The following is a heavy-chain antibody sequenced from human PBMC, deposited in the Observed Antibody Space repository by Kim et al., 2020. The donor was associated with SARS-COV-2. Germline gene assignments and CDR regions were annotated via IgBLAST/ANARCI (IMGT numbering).Heavy chain of an antibody. D-gene: IGHD4-17*01. CDR3: AREVPCYGDYVEGFDP. V-gene: IGHV1-8*01. Sequence: QFKGRVTMTRNTSISTAYMELSSLRSEDTAVYYCAREVPCYGDYVEGFDPWGQGTLVTVSS. J-gene: IGHJ5*02.